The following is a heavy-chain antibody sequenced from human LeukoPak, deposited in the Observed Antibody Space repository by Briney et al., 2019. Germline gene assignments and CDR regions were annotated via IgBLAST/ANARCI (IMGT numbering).Heavy chain of an antibody. D-gene: IGHD5-24*01. Sequence: PSETLSLTCAVYGGSFSGYYWSWIRQPPGKGLEWIGEINHSGSTNYNPSLKSRVTISVDTSKNQFTLKLSSVTAADTAVYYCARGVENGMDVWGQGTTVTVSS. CDR1: GGSFSGYY. CDR2: INHSGST. V-gene: IGHV4-34*01. CDR3: ARGVENGMDV. J-gene: IGHJ6*02.